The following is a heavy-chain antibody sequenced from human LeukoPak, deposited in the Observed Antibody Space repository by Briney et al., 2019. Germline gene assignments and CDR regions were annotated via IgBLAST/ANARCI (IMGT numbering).Heavy chain of an antibody. D-gene: IGHD5-18*01. CDR3: ARVEPDIDVDTAMANPPDY. V-gene: IGHV1-2*02. Sequence: ASVKVSCKASGYTFTGYYMHWVRQAPGQGLEWMGWINPNSGGTNYAQKLQGRVTMTTDTSTSTAYMELRSLRSDDTAVYYCARVEPDIDVDTAMANPPDYWGQGTLVTVSS. CDR2: INPNSGGT. J-gene: IGHJ4*02. CDR1: GYTFTGYY.